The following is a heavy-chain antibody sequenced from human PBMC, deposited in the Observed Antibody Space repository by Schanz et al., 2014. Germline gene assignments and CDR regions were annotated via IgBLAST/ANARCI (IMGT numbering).Heavy chain of an antibody. CDR3: AKGMGYCSGGTCYDYYYYGLDV. Sequence: VQLVESGGGLVKPGGSLRLSCAASGFTFSSYAMTWVRQAPGKGLEWVSSISHSGGSKYYADSVKGRFTISRDNSKNTLYLQMNSLSADDTAVFYCAKGMGYCSGGTCYDYYYYGLDVWGQGTTVTVSS. V-gene: IGHV3-23*04. CDR1: GFTFSSYA. CDR2: ISHSGGSK. J-gene: IGHJ6*02. D-gene: IGHD2-15*01.